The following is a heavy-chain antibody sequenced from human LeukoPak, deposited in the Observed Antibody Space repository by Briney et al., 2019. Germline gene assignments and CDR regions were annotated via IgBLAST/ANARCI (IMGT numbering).Heavy chain of an antibody. CDR3: ARERGRGRDSPWFDY. J-gene: IGHJ4*02. V-gene: IGHV3-64D*06. Sequence: GGSLRLSCSASGFIFSPYAMHWVRQAPGKGLEYVSSISSEGKTTYYADSVKGRFTIPRDNSKNTLYLQMSSLRAEDTAVYYCARERGRGRDSPWFDYWGQGTLVTVSS. CDR2: ISSEGKTT. D-gene: IGHD1-26*01. CDR1: GFIFSPYA.